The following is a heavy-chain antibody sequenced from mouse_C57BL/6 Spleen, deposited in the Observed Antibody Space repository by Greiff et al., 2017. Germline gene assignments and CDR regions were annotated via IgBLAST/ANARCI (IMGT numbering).Heavy chain of an antibody. CDR1: GYAFSSYW. CDR3: ARWNYYGSSYVYFDY. J-gene: IGHJ2*01. D-gene: IGHD1-1*01. V-gene: IGHV1-80*01. Sequence: QVQLQQSGAELVKPGASVKISCKASGYAFSSYWMNWVKQRPGKGLEWIGQIYPGDGDTNYNGKFKGKATLTADKSSSTAYMQLSSLTSEDSAVYFCARWNYYGSSYVYFDYWGQGTTLTVSS. CDR2: IYPGDGDT.